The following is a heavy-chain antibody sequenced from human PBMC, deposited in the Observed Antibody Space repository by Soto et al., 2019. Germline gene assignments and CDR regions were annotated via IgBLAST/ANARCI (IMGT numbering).Heavy chain of an antibody. V-gene: IGHV3-30-3*01. Sequence: SLRLSCAASGFTFSSYAMHWVRQAPGKGLEWVAVISYDGSNKYYADSVKGRFTISRDNSKNTLYLQMNSLRAEDTAVYYCARGTYYYDSSGYYYVGEYYFDYWGQGTLVTVSS. J-gene: IGHJ4*02. D-gene: IGHD3-22*01. CDR1: GFTFSSYA. CDR3: ARGTYYYDSSGYYYVGEYYFDY. CDR2: ISYDGSNK.